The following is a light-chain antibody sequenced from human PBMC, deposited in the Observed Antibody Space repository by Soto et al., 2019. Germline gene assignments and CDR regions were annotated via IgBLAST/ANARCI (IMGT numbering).Light chain of an antibody. J-gene: IGKJ1*01. Sequence: EIVMTQSPATLSVSPGERATLSCRASQSVSSNLAWYQQNPGQAPRLLIYGASTRATGIPARFSGSGSGTEFTLTLSSLQSEDFAVYYCQQYNNWPWTFGQGTKVPIK. CDR2: GAS. CDR1: QSVSSN. CDR3: QQYNNWPWT. V-gene: IGKV3-15*01.